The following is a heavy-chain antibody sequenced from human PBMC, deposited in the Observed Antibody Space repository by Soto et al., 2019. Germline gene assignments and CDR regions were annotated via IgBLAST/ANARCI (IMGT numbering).Heavy chain of an antibody. V-gene: IGHV1-46*03. D-gene: IGHD2-21*02. CDR2: INPSGGST. CDR1: GYTFTSYY. Sequence: GASVKVSCKASGYTFTSYYMHWVRQAPGQGLEWMGIINPSGGSTSYAQKFQGRVTMTRDTSTSTVYMELSSLRSEDTAVYYCARAIAYCGGDCSPSRYSWFDPWGQGTLVTVSS. J-gene: IGHJ5*02. CDR3: ARAIAYCGGDCSPSRYSWFDP.